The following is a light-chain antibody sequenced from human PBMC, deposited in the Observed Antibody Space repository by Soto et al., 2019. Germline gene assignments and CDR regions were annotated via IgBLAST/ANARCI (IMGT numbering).Light chain of an antibody. CDR3: LQVYNYPYT. V-gene: IGKV1-6*01. CDR2: AAS. CDR1: QGIRYD. J-gene: IGKJ2*01. Sequence: AIQMTQSPSSLSASVGDRVTITCRASQGIRYDLGWFQQKPGKAPNLLIYAASSLQSGVPSRFSGSGSGTDFTLTISSLQPEDFATYYCLQVYNYPYTFGQGTKLEIK.